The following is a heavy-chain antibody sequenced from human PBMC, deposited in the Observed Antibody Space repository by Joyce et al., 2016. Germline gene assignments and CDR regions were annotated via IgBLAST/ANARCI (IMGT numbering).Heavy chain of an antibody. CDR1: GLTFGTTW. CDR3: TTDPRY. J-gene: IGHJ4*02. CDR2: IKSKNDGGTL. V-gene: IGHV3-15*01. Sequence: VQLVESGGGLVQPGESLRLSCGVSGLTFGTTWMSWVRQAPGKGLEWIGRIKSKNDGGTLDYIETVKGRFTLSRDDSTNKVYLQRDSLKIEDTAMYYGTTDPRYWGRGTLVTVSS.